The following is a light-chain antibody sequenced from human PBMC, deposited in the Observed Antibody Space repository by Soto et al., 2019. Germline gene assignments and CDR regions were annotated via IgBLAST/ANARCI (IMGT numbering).Light chain of an antibody. V-gene: IGKV3-11*01. CDR3: QQRSSWPHIT. Sequence: EIVLTHSPGTLSLSPSERATLSCIASQTIGSSYLAWYQQKPGQAPRLLIYGASNRATGIPARFSGSGSGTDFTLTISSLEPEDFAVYYCQQRSSWPHITFGQGTRLEI. J-gene: IGKJ5*01. CDR1: QTIGSSY. CDR2: GAS.